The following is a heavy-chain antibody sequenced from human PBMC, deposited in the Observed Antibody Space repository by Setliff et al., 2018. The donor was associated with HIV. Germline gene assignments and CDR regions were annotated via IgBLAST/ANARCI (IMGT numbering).Heavy chain of an antibody. J-gene: IGHJ3*02. CDR1: GYTFTSYA. CDR2: INAGNGNT. D-gene: IGHD3-10*01. V-gene: IGHV1-3*01. CDR3: ARGRGASGAFDI. Sequence: GASVKVSCKASGYTFTSYAMHWVRQAPGQRLEWMGWINAGNGNTKYSQKFQGRVTITRDTSASTAYMELSSLRSEDTAVYYCARGRGASGAFDIWGQGTMVTVSS.